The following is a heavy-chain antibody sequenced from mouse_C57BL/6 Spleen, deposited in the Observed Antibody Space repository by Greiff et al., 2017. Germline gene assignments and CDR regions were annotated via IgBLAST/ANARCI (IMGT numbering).Heavy chain of an antibody. CDR2: ISDGGSYT. CDR3: ARDFFSDGYYVGYFDY. D-gene: IGHD2-3*01. CDR1: GFTFSSYA. V-gene: IGHV5-4*01. Sequence: EVKLVESGGGLVKPGGSLKLSCAASGFTFSSYAMSWVRQTPEKRLEWVATISDGGSYTYYPDNVKGRFTISRDNAKNNLYLQMSHLKSEDTAMYYCARDFFSDGYYVGYFDYWGQGTTLTVSS. J-gene: IGHJ2*01.